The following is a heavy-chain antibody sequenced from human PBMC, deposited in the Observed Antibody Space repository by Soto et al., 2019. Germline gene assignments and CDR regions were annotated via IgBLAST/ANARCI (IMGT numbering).Heavy chain of an antibody. D-gene: IGHD3-22*01. Sequence: PSETLSLTCSVSGDSISSVAHYWAWVRQPPGKGLEWIGSLYYTGSTYYNPSLKSRAAISIDTSKNQFSLNLMSTTAADTAVYYCARHSTNKSWYYDSRFDPWGQGTLVTVS. J-gene: IGHJ5*02. CDR1: GDSISSVAHY. CDR2: LYYTGST. CDR3: ARHSTNKSWYYDSRFDP. V-gene: IGHV4-39*01.